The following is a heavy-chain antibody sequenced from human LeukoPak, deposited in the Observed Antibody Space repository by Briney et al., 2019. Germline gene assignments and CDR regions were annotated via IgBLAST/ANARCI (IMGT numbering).Heavy chain of an antibody. CDR2: IYTSGST. CDR3: AREKGPHWFGGIHDY. D-gene: IGHD3-10*01. J-gene: IGHJ4*02. V-gene: IGHV4-4*07. Sequence: SETLSLTCTVSGGSISSYHWSWIRQPAGKGLEWIGRIYTSGSTNYNPSLKSRVTMSVDTSKNQFSLKLSSVTAADTAVYYCAREKGPHWFGGIHDYWGQGTLVTVSS. CDR1: GGSISSYH.